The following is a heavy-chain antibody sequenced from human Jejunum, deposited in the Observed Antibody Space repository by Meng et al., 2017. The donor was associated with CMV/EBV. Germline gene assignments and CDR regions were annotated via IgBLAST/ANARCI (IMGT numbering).Heavy chain of an antibody. Sequence: LKISCAASGFTFSTYGMHWVRQAPGKGLEWVAFIRYDGGNKDYADSVQGRFSISRDNSKNTLYLQMNSLRAEDTALYYCAKEHVNDYWGQGALVTVSS. CDR3: AKEHVNDY. CDR2: IRYDGGNK. CDR1: GFTFSTYG. J-gene: IGHJ4*02. V-gene: IGHV3-30*02.